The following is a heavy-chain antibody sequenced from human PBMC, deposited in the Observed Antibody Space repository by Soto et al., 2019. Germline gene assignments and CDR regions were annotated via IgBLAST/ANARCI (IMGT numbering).Heavy chain of an antibody. J-gene: IGHJ6*02. CDR3: AFRYDFYYGFDV. Sequence: SETLSLTCAVSGGSFSGDLWTWIRQTPGKGLEWIGEVNHSTGTKYNPSLKSRVTISVDMSKKQFSLKLSSLTAADTGVYYCAFRYDFYYGFDVWGQGTTVTVAS. V-gene: IGHV4-34*01. CDR2: VNHSTGT. CDR1: GGSFSGDL.